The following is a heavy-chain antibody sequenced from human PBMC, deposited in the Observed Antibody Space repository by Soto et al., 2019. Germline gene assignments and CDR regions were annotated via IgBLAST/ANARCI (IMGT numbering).Heavy chain of an antibody. V-gene: IGHV4-39*01. J-gene: IGHJ6*03. D-gene: IGHD2-8*01. CDR3: ARHTEWSDMDV. CDR2: IYYSGST. CDR1: GGSISSSSYY. Sequence: QLQLQESGPGLVKPSETLSLTCTVSGGSISSSSYYWGWIRQPPGKGLEWIGSIYYSGSTYYNPSLRSRVTISVDTSKNQFSLKLSSVTAADTAVYYCARHTEWSDMDVWGKGTTVTVSS.